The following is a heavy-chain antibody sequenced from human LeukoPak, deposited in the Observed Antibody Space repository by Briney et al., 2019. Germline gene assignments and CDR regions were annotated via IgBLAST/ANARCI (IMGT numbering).Heavy chain of an antibody. CDR1: GGSISSYY. J-gene: IGHJ6*03. V-gene: IGHV4-59*01. D-gene: IGHD3-22*01. CDR3: ARVVVEPSYYYYYMDV. Sequence: SSETLSLTCTVSGGSISSYYWSWIRQPPGKGLEWIGYIYYSGSTNYNPSLKSRVTISVDTSKNQFSLKLSSVTAADTAVYYCARVVVEPSYYYYYMDVWGKGTTVTISS. CDR2: IYYSGST.